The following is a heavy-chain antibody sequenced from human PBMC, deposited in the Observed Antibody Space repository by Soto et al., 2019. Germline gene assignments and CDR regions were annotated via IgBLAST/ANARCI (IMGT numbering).Heavy chain of an antibody. J-gene: IGHJ3*01. CDR1: GFTFSSYS. CDR3: ARVHYTAMVTDALDV. CDR2: ISSSSSYT. V-gene: IGHV3-21*04. D-gene: IGHD5-18*01. Sequence: PGGSLRLSCAASGFTFSSYSMNWVRQAPGKGLEWVSSISSSSSYTYYADSVKGRFTISRDNAKNSLYLQMNSLRAEDTAVYYCARVHYTAMVTDALDVWGQGTMVTVSS.